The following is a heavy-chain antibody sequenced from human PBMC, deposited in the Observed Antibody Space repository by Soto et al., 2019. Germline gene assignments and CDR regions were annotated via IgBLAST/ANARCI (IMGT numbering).Heavy chain of an antibody. CDR1: GFTFSSYA. CDR2: ISHDGNVN. V-gene: IGHV3-30*01. CDR3: ARDEYWESHFYYFMDL. J-gene: IGHJ6*03. D-gene: IGHD2-8*02. Sequence: QVQLVESGGGVVQPGRSLRLSCEASGFTFSSYAMHWVRQAPGKGLEWVAVISHDGNVNYYSESVKGRFTMSRDNSKDTLYLQIDSLRTEDTAVYFCARDEYWESHFYYFMDLWGKGTPVTVSS.